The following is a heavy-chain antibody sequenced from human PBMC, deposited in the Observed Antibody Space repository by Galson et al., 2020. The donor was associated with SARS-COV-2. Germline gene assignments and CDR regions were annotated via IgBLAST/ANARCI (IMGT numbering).Heavy chain of an antibody. V-gene: IGHV6-1*01. D-gene: IGHD3-9*01. CDR2: TYYRSKRHN. Sequence: PSQTLSPTCAISGDSVSSNSAACNWIRQSPSRGLEWLGRTYYRSKRHNDYAVSVKSRITINPDTSKNQFSLQLNSVTPEDTAVYYCARVYYDILTGYPKNDYWGQGTLVTVSS. CDR3: ARVYYDILTGYPKNDY. CDR1: GDSVSSNSAA. J-gene: IGHJ4*02.